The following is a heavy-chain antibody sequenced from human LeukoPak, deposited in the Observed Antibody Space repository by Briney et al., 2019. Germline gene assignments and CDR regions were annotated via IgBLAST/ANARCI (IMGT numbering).Heavy chain of an antibody. Sequence: GASVKVSCKASGYTFTSYDINWVRQATGQGLEWMGWMNPNSGNTGYAQKFQGRVTMTRNTSISTAYMKLSSLRSEDTAVYYCARAPYYDYVWGSYRPDYWGQGTLVTVSS. CDR3: ARAPYYDYVWGSYRPDY. V-gene: IGHV1-8*01. CDR2: MNPNSGNT. J-gene: IGHJ4*02. CDR1: GYTFTSYD. D-gene: IGHD3-16*02.